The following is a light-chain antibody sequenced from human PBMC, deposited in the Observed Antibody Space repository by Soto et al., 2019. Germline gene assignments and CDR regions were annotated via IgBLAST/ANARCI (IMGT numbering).Light chain of an antibody. CDR2: GAS. Sequence: EIVVTQSPATLSASLRERATLSCRASQSVSINFAWYHQKPGQAPRLLIYGASTRASGLTARFSGSGSGTEFTLTISSLQSEDFAVYYCQQYYNWPPRITFGQGTRLEI. J-gene: IGKJ5*01. CDR1: QSVSIN. V-gene: IGKV3-15*01. CDR3: QQYYNWPPRIT.